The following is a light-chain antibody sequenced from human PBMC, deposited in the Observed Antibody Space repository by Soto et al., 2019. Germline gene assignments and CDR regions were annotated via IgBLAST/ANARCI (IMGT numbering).Light chain of an antibody. J-gene: IGKJ1*01. CDR1: QSVSSSY. V-gene: IGKV3-20*01. CDR2: GAS. CDR3: QQYGSSPRT. Sequence: EIVMTQSPATLSLSPGERATLSFMASQSVSSSYLAWYQQKPGQAPRLLIYGASSRATGIPDRFSGSGSGTDFTLTISRLEPEDFAVYYCQQYGSSPRTFGQGTKVDIK.